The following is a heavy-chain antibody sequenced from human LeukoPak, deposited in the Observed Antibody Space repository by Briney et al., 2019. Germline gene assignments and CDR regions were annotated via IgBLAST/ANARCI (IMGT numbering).Heavy chain of an antibody. D-gene: IGHD3-22*01. CDR1: GYTFTSYG. CDR3: AREDWAYYDSSGYYYDY. V-gene: IGHV1-18*01. Sequence: ASVKVSCKASGYTFTSYGISWVRQAPGQGLEWMGWISAYNGNTNYAQKLQGRVTMTTDTSTSTAYMELSRLRSDDTAVYYCAREDWAYYDSSGYYYDYWGQGTLVTVSS. J-gene: IGHJ4*02. CDR2: ISAYNGNT.